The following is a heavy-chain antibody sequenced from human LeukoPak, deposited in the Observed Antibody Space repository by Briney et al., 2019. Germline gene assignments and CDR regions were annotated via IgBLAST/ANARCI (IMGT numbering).Heavy chain of an antibody. CDR2: INHSGST. CDR3: VRGWIAAHTSPARFDP. Sequence: SETLSLTCAVYGGSFSGYYWSWIRQPPGKGLEWIGEINHSGSTNYNPSLKSRVTISVDTSKNQFSLKLSSVTAADTAVYYCVRGWIAAHTSPARFDPWGQGTLVTVSS. D-gene: IGHD6-6*01. V-gene: IGHV4-34*01. J-gene: IGHJ5*02. CDR1: GGSFSGYY.